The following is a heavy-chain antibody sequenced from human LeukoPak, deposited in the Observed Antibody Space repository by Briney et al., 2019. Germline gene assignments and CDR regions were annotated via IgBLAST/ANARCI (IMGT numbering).Heavy chain of an antibody. CDR3: AREVISSGWRGGFDY. V-gene: IGHV3-30-3*01. J-gene: IGHJ4*02. Sequence: GGSLRLSCAASGFTFSSYAMHWVRQAPGKGLEWVAVISYDGSNKYYADSVKGRFTISRDNSKNTLYLQMNSLRAEDTAVYYCAREVISSGWRGGFDYWGQGTLVTVSS. D-gene: IGHD6-19*01. CDR2: ISYDGSNK. CDR1: GFTFSSYA.